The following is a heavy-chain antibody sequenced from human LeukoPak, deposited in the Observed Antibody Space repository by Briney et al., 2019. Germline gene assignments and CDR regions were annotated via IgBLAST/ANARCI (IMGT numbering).Heavy chain of an antibody. CDR3: ATSLDAPGNY. CDR1: GFTFNTSW. J-gene: IGHJ4*02. CDR2: IRKDGGER. Sequence: GGSLRLSCAASGFTFNTSWMSWVSQAPGKGLEWLANIRKDGGERYYVDSVKGRFTISRDNAENSLHLQMNSLRAEDTAVYYCATSLDAPGNYWGQGILVTVSS. D-gene: IGHD6-13*01. V-gene: IGHV3-7*01.